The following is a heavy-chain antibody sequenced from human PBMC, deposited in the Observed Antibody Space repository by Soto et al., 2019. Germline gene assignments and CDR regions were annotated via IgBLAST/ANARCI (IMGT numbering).Heavy chain of an antibody. CDR1: GYTFTDYA. J-gene: IGHJ4*02. CDR3: ARDTGYTFGSLNY. CDR2: MNAGVGNT. D-gene: IGHD5-18*01. V-gene: IGHV1-3*01. Sequence: HVELVQSGADVKKPGASVTISCKASGYTFTDYALRWVRQAPGQRLEWMGWMNAGVGNTLYSQKFQGRITITRDTSASTAYMELNSLKSEDTAIYYCARDTGYTFGSLNYWGPGTLVTVSS.